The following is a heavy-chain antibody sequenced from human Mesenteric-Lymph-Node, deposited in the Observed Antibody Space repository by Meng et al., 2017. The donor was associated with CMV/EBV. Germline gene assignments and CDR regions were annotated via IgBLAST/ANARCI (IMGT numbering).Heavy chain of an antibody. V-gene: IGHV4-59*13. Sequence: QVQLPESGPGLVKPSETLSLTCTVSGGSFSSYPWSRIRQPPGKGLEWVGYMSYSGSTNYNPSLKSRITMSLDTSKNQFSLELSSVTAADTAVYYCGRDNWGSIDYWGQGTLVTVSS. CDR3: GRDNWGSIDY. CDR2: MSYSGST. J-gene: IGHJ4*02. CDR1: GGSFSSYP. D-gene: IGHD7-27*01.